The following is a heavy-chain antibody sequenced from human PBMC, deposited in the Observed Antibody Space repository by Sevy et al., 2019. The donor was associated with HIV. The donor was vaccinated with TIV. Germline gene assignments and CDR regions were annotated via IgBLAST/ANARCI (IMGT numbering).Heavy chain of an antibody. CDR2: IRNDGSTK. CDR3: VXGPHPAVTTSYALDV. J-gene: IGHJ6*02. V-gene: IGHV3-30*02. CDR1: GXIFKSYG. Sequence: GGSLRLSCAAXGXIFKSYGMHWVRQAPGKGLEWVTFIRNDGSTKYYADSVRGRFTASRDNSKNTLYLQMNSLRPEDTAVXYCVXGPHPAVTTSYALDVWGQGTTVTVSS. D-gene: IGHD4-17*01.